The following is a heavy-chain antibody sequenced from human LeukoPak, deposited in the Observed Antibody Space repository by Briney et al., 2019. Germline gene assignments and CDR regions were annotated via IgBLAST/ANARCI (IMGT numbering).Heavy chain of an antibody. CDR3: ARVPIHYSSTRHYYYGFNV. CDR2: TYYRSKWYN. CDR1: GDSVSSESAA. V-gene: IGHV6-1*01. J-gene: IGHJ6*02. Sequence: SQTLSLACVISGDSVSSESAAWNWIRQSPSRGLEWLGRTYYRSKWYNDYAVSLKTRITIYPDTAKNQFSLQVNSVTPDDTAVYYCARVPIHYSSTRHYYYGFNVWGQGTTVTVS. D-gene: IGHD6-13*01.